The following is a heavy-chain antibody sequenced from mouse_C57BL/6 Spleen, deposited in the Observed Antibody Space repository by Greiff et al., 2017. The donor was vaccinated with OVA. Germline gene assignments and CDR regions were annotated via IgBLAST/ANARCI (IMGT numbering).Heavy chain of an antibody. Sequence: VQLQQSGPELVKPGASVKISCKASGYTFTDYYMNWVKQSHGKSLEWIGDINPNNGGTSYNQKFKGKATLTVDKSSSTAYMELRSLTSEDSAVYYCARTDGYDSFDYWGQGTTLTVSS. D-gene: IGHD2-2*01. V-gene: IGHV1-26*01. J-gene: IGHJ2*01. CDR1: GYTFTDYY. CDR2: INPNNGGT. CDR3: ARTDGYDSFDY.